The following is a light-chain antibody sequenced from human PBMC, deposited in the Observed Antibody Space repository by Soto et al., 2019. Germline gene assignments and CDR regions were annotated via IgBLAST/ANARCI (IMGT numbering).Light chain of an antibody. V-gene: IGKV1-39*01. J-gene: IGKJ1*01. Sequence: DIQMTQSPSSLSASVGDRVTITCRASQSISSYLNWYQQKPGKAPKLLIYAASSLQSGVPSRFSGSGSGTDFTLTISSLQSEDFATYYCQQHYITPWTFGQGTKVDI. CDR2: AAS. CDR1: QSISSY. CDR3: QQHYITPWT.